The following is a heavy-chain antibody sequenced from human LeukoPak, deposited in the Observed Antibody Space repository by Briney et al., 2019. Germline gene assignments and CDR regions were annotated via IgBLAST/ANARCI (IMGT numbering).Heavy chain of an antibody. Sequence: ASVKVSCKASGYTFTSYDINWVRQATGQGLEWMGWMNPNTGNAGYAQKFQDRVTITWDASITTAYMDLSSLRSEDTAVYYCARVGYSNSYDHWGQGTLVTVSS. CDR3: ARVGYSNSYDH. V-gene: IGHV1-8*03. CDR2: MNPNTGNA. J-gene: IGHJ4*02. D-gene: IGHD1-26*01. CDR1: GYTFTSYD.